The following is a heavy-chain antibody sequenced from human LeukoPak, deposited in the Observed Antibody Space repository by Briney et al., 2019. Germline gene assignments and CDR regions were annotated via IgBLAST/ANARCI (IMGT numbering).Heavy chain of an antibody. Sequence: GGSLRLSCTASGFTFSSYVMHWVRQAPGKGLEWVAIISYDGSNEYYADSVKGRFTISRDNSKNTLYLQMNSLRAEDTAVYYCARFIAAAGIWGQGTLVTVSS. CDR2: ISYDGSNE. D-gene: IGHD6-13*01. V-gene: IGHV3-30*04. CDR1: GFTFSSYV. CDR3: ARFIAAAGI. J-gene: IGHJ4*02.